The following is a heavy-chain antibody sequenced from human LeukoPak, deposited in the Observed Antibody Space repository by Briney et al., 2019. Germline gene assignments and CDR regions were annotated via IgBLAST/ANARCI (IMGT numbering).Heavy chain of an antibody. Sequence: GGSLRLSCAASGFTFSSYAMSWVRQAPGKGLEWVSAISGSGGSTYYADSVKGRFTISRDNSKNTLYLQMNSLRAEDTAVYYCARGDDILTGDYYYYGMDVWGQGTTVTVSS. CDR2: ISGSGGST. CDR3: ARGDDILTGDYYYYGMDV. V-gene: IGHV3-23*01. D-gene: IGHD3-9*01. J-gene: IGHJ6*02. CDR1: GFTFSSYA.